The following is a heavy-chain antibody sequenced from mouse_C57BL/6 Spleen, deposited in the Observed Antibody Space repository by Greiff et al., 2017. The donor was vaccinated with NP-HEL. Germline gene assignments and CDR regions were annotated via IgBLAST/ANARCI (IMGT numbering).Heavy chain of an antibody. CDR2: IDPSDSET. V-gene: IGHV1-52*01. Sequence: VQLQQPGAELVRPGSSVKLSCKASGYTFTSYWMHWVKQRPIQGLEWIGNIDPSDSETHYNQKFKDKATLTVDKSSSTAYMQLSSLTSEDSAVYYCARPLDSSGLYYAMDYWGQGTSVTVSS. CDR1: GYTFTSYW. J-gene: IGHJ4*01. D-gene: IGHD3-2*02. CDR3: ARPLDSSGLYYAMDY.